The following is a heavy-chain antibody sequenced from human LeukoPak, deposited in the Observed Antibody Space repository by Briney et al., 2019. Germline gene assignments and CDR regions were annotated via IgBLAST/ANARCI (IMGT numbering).Heavy chain of an antibody. CDR2: ISGDGGTT. CDR3: AKPLNYYDPMDY. J-gene: IGHJ4*02. CDR1: EFTFDDYA. V-gene: IGHV3-43*02. D-gene: IGHD3-22*01. Sequence: QAGGSLGLSCAASEFTFDDYAMHWVRQAPGKGLEWVSLISGDGGTTYYADSVKGRFTISRDNSKNSLYLQMNSLRTEDTALYYCAKPLNYYDPMDYWGQGTLVTVSS.